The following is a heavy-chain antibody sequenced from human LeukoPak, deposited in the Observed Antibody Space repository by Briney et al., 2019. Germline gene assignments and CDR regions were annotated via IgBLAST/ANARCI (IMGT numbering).Heavy chain of an antibody. V-gene: IGHV1-18*01. Sequence: ASVKVSCKASGYTFISYGTSWVRQAPGQGLEWIGWISVYNGNTEYAQNLQGRVTVTTDTSTRIAYMELRSLRSDDTAVYYCARDVVAYSSSSGASYWGQGTLVTVSS. D-gene: IGHD6-6*01. CDR2: ISVYNGNT. CDR1: GYTFISYG. CDR3: ARDVVAYSSSSGASY. J-gene: IGHJ4*02.